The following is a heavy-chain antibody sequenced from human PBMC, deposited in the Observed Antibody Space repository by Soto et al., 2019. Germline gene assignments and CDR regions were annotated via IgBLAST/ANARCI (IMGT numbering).Heavy chain of an antibody. V-gene: IGHV3-30-3*01. CDR3: ARYRVAARLWYYYYGMDV. CDR2: ISYDGSNK. CDR1: GFTFSSYA. J-gene: IGHJ6*02. D-gene: IGHD6-25*01. Sequence: QVQLVESGGGVVQPGRSLRLSCAASGFTFSSYAMHWVRQAPGKGLEWVAVISYDGSNKYYADSVKGRFTISRDNSKNTLYLQMNSLRAEDTAVYYCARYRVAARLWYYYYGMDVWGQGTTVTVSS.